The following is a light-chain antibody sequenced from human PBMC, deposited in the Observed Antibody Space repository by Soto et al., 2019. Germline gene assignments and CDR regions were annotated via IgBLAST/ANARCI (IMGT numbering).Light chain of an antibody. Sequence: IVLTQSPGTLSLSPGERATLSCRASQSFTTQLAWYQRKPGQAPRLIIHGASSMATGVPDRITGSGSGTDFTLSISRLEPEDFAVYYCQQYGGSTRTFGQGTKVDIK. CDR1: QSFTTQ. CDR3: QQYGGSTRT. J-gene: IGKJ1*01. V-gene: IGKV3-20*01. CDR2: GAS.